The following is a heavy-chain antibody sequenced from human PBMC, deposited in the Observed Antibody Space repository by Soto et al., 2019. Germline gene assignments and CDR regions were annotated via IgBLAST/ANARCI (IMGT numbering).Heavy chain of an antibody. CDR1: GFTFSTYS. CDR2: IFQDGRT. CDR3: AKDLRPDGVWDFDY. D-gene: IGHD4-17*01. J-gene: IGHJ4*02. Sequence: EVQLLESGGGLVQPGGSLRLSCAASGFTFSTYSMAWVRQAPGREPEWVSGIFQDGRTHYADSVKGRFTISRDNSRSSVYLQMITLRGEDTAIYYCAKDLRPDGVWDFDYWGQGTLVTVSS. V-gene: IGHV3-23*01.